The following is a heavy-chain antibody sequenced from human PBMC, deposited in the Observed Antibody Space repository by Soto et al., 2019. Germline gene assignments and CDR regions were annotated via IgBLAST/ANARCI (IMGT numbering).Heavy chain of an antibody. Sequence: GGSLRLSCAASGFTFSNAWMSWVRQAPGKGLEWVGRIKSKTDGGTTDYAAPVKGRFTIPRDDSKNTLYLQMNSLKTEDTAVYYCTGRRVTIFGVVHDYWGQGTLVTVSS. CDR3: TGRRVTIFGVVHDY. V-gene: IGHV3-15*01. CDR1: GFTFSNAW. J-gene: IGHJ4*02. D-gene: IGHD3-3*01. CDR2: IKSKTDGGTT.